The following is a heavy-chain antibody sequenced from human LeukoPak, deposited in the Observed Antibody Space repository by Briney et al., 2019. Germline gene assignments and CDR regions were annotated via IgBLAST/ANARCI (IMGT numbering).Heavy chain of an antibody. CDR3: ASSIAVSGQGEFDY. CDR1: GFTFSYYW. V-gene: IGHV3-7*01. Sequence: GGSLRLSCVGSGFTFSYYWLGWVRHSPGKGLEWVAHIRPDGSETFYVDSVRGRFTISRDNAKNSLYLQMNTLRTEDTAVYYCASSIAVSGQGEFDYWGQGTLVTVSS. CDR2: IRPDGSET. D-gene: IGHD6-19*01. J-gene: IGHJ4*02.